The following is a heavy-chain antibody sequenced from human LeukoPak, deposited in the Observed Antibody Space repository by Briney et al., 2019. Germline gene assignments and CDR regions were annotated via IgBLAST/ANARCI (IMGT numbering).Heavy chain of an antibody. J-gene: IGHJ4*02. D-gene: IGHD3-10*01. CDR3: TTQPMVRGEPVFLPYY. V-gene: IGHV3-15*01. Sequence: GGSLRLSCAASGFTFSNAWMSWVRQAPGKGLEWVGRIKSKTDGGTTDYAAPVKGRFTISRDDSKNTLYLQMNSLKTEDTAVYYCTTQPMVRGEPVFLPYYWGQGTLVTVSS. CDR1: GFTFSNAW. CDR2: IKSKTDGGTT.